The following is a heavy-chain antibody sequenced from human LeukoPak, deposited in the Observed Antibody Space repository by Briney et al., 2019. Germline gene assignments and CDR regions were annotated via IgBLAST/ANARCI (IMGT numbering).Heavy chain of an antibody. CDR2: IKQDGSEK. CDR1: GFSFSNYG. Sequence: GGSLRLSCAASGFSFSNYGMNWVRQAPGKGLEWVANIKQDGSEKYYVDSVKGRFTISRDNAKNSLYLQMNSLRAEDTAVYYCARGMYYYDSSGYYYVDYWGQGTLVTVSS. CDR3: ARGMYYYDSSGYYYVDY. V-gene: IGHV3-7*01. J-gene: IGHJ4*02. D-gene: IGHD3-22*01.